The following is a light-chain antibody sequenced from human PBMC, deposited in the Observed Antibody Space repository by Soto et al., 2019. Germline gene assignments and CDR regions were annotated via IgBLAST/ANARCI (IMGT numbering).Light chain of an antibody. CDR2: GAS. CDR1: QSVRSSY. J-gene: IGKJ2*01. V-gene: IGKV3-20*01. CDR3: QQYGNSPYT. Sequence: EIVLTQSPGNLSLSPGERATLSCRTSQSVRSSYLDWYQQKPGQAPRLVISGASSRATGIPDRFSGSGSGTDFTLTSSRLEPEDFAVYYCQQYGNSPYTFGQGTQLEIK.